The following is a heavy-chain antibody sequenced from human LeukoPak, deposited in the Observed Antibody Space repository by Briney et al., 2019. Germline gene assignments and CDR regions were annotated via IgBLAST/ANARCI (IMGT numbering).Heavy chain of an antibody. CDR3: AREGGSSGYAGYFDY. V-gene: IGHV3-30*04. Sequence: GRSLRLSCAASGFTFSNSPMHWVRRAPGKGLEWVAVISPHSDIKNYADSVKDRFTISRDNCKNTLDLQMNSLRAEDTAVYYCAREGGSSGYAGYFDYWGQGGLVTVSS. CDR2: ISPHSDIK. CDR1: GFTFSNSP. J-gene: IGHJ4*02. D-gene: IGHD3-22*01.